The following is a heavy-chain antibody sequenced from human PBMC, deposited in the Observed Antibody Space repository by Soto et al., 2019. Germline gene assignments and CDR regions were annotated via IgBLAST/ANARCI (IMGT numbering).Heavy chain of an antibody. V-gene: IGHV4-30-4*01. J-gene: IGHJ4*02. CDR2: IYYSGNT. CDR3: VRYCSTTKCPFDY. D-gene: IGHD2-2*01. Sequence: PSETLSLTCTVSGGSISSGGCYWGWIRQPPGKGLEWIGYIYYSGNTILNPSLRSRVTLSVDTSKNQFSLNLSSVTAADTAVYYCVRYCSTTKCPFDYWGQGTLVTVYS. CDR1: GGSISSGGCY.